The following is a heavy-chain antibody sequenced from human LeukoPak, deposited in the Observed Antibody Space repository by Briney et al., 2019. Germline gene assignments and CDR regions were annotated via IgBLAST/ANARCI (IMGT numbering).Heavy chain of an antibody. J-gene: IGHJ3*02. CDR3: ARHDGIADAFDI. D-gene: IGHD6-13*01. V-gene: IGHV4-59*08. Sequence: PSETLSLTCTVSGGSISSYYWSWIRQPPGKGLEWIGYIYYSGSTNYNPSLKSRVTISVDTSKNQFSLKLSPVTAADTAVYYCARHDGIADAFDIWGQGTMVTVSS. CDR1: GGSISSYY. CDR2: IYYSGST.